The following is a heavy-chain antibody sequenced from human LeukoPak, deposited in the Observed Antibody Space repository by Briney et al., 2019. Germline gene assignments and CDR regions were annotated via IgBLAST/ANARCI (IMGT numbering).Heavy chain of an antibody. V-gene: IGHV1-18*01. D-gene: IGHD4-17*01. CDR2: ISAYNKR. Sequence: GALVKVSCKASGYTFTSYGINWVRQAPGQGLEWMGWISAYNKRNYAQKFQGRVTMTTDTSTSTAYMELRNLRSDDTAVYYCARVSAPPDYGDYVSENWFDPWGQGTLVTVSS. CDR3: ARVSAPPDYGDYVSENWFDP. J-gene: IGHJ5*02. CDR1: GYTFTSYG.